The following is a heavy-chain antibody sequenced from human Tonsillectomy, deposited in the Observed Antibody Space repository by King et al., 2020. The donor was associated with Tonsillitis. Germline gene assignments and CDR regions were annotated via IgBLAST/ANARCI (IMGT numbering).Heavy chain of an antibody. J-gene: IGHJ3*02. CDR1: GYTFTSYG. Sequence: QLVQSGTEVKKPGASVKVSCKASGYTFTSYGISWVRQAPGQGLECMGWISAYNGNTNYAQKLQGRVTMTTDTSTCTAYMELRSLRSDDTAVYYCARFYFEYPVGGFDIWGQGTMVTVSS. D-gene: IGHD3-22*01. CDR3: ARFYFEYPVGGFDI. V-gene: IGHV1-18*01. CDR2: ISAYNGNT.